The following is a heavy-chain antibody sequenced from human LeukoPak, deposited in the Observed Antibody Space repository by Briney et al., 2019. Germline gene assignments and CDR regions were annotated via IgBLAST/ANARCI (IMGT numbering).Heavy chain of an antibody. CDR1: GFTFSTFA. D-gene: IGHD3-3*02. V-gene: IGHV3-23*01. CDR3: ATYRQALLPFES. CDR2: IFPSGGEI. Sequence: HSGGSLRLSCAASGFTFSTFAMIWVRQPPGKGLEWVSSIFPSGGEIHYADSVRGRFTIYRDNSKSILSLQMNSLRAEDTAIYYCATYRQALLPFESWGQGTLVTVSS. J-gene: IGHJ4*02.